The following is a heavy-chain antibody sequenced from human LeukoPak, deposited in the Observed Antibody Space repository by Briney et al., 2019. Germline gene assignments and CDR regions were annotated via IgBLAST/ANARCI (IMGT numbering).Heavy chain of an antibody. CDR1: GFTVSSNY. J-gene: IGHJ4*02. D-gene: IGHD4-17*01. CDR3: AGLGGTVTWDY. CDR2: IYSGGST. V-gene: IGHV3-53*01. Sequence: GGSLRLSCAASGFTVSSNYMSWVRQAPGKGLEWVSIIYSGGSTYYADSVKGRFTISGDNSKNTLYLQMNGLRVEDTAVYYCAGLGGTVTWDYWGQGTLVTVSS.